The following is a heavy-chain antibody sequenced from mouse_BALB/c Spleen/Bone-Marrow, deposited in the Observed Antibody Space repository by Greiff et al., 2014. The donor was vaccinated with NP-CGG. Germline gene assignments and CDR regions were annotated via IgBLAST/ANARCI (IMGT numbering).Heavy chain of an antibody. V-gene: IGHV1-69*01. J-gene: IGHJ3*01. D-gene: IGHD2-14*01. CDR1: GHTFTDYW. CDR2: IDTSDSYT. CDR3: ARSDYRFDPLPY. Sequence: SGAELVMPGASVKMSCKASGHTFTDYWMHWVKQRPGQGLEWIGAIDTSDSYTSYNQKFKGKATLTVDESSSTAYMQLSSLTSEDSAVYYCARSDYRFDPLPYWGQGTLVTVSA.